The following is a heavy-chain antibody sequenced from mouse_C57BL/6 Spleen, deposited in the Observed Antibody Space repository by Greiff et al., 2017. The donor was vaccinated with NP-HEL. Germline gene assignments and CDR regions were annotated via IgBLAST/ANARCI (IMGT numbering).Heavy chain of an antibody. CDR2: IHPNSGST. CDR1: GYTFTSYW. Sequence: VQLQQPGAELVKPGASVKLSCKASGYTFTSYWMHWVKQRPGQGLEWIGMIHPNSGSTNYNEKFKSKATLTVDKSSSTAYMQLSSLTSEDSAVYYCARKAYYYGSSYFDYWGQGTTLTVSS. CDR3: ARKAYYYGSSYFDY. J-gene: IGHJ2*01. V-gene: IGHV1-64*01. D-gene: IGHD1-1*01.